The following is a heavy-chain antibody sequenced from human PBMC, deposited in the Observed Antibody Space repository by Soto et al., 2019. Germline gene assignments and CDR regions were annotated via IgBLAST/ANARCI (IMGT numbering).Heavy chain of an antibody. D-gene: IGHD3-10*01. CDR3: ARVTSMVRGVIDNWFDP. V-gene: IGHV1-69*01. J-gene: IGHJ5*02. Sequence: QVPLVQSGAEVKKPGSSVTVSCKASGGTFSSYAIHWVRQAPGQGLEWMGGIIPMYGPAKYAQRFQGRVTNTADESTTTVYMELTSLTSQDTAVYYSARVTSMVRGVIDNWFDPWGHGTLVTVYS. CDR1: GGTFSSYA. CDR2: IIPMYGPA.